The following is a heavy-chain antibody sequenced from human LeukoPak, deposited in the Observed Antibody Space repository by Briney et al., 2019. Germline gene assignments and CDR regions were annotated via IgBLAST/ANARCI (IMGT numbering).Heavy chain of an antibody. V-gene: IGHV4-59*01. CDR1: GGSISSYY. D-gene: IGHD2-15*01. J-gene: IGHJ6*03. CDR3: ARDRCSGGSRHPYYYYMDV. Sequence: SETLSLTCTVSGGSISSYYWSWIRQPPGKGLEWIGYIYYSGSTNYNPSLKSRVTISVDTSKNQFSLKLSSVTAADTAVYYCARDRCSGGSRHPYYYYMDVWGKGTTVTVSS. CDR2: IYYSGST.